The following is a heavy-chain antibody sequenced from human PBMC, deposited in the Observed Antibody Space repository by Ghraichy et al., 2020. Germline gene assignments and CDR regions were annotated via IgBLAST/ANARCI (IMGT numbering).Heavy chain of an antibody. CDR3: AREGILPQTYYYYYGMDV. J-gene: IGHJ6*02. CDR2: ISSSSSTI. D-gene: IGHD2-21*01. CDR1: GFTFSSYS. V-gene: IGHV3-48*02. Sequence: GESLNISCAASGFTFSSYSMNWVRQAPGKGLEWVSYISSSSSTIYYADSVKGRFTISRDNAKNSLYLQMNSLRDEDTAVYYCAREGILPQTYYYYYGMDVWGQGTTVTVSS.